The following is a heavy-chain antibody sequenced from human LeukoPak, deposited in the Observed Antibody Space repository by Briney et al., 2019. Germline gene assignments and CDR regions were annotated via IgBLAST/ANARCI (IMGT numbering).Heavy chain of an antibody. D-gene: IGHD3-22*01. CDR3: VRSHATTYSRGKNFADY. CDR2: ISAYNGDI. CDR1: GYTFTDYG. Sequence: ASVKVSCKASGYTFTDYGITWVRQAPGQGLEWMGYISAYNGDIDYAQILQGRATMTTDTSTSTAYMELRSLRSDDTAVYYCVRSHATTYSRGKNFADYWGQGSLVTVSS. V-gene: IGHV1-18*01. J-gene: IGHJ4*02.